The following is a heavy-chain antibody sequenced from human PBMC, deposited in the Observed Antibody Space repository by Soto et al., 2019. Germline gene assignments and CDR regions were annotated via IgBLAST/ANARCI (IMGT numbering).Heavy chain of an antibody. CDR3: ARNKRGDSRGPCLSDY. CDR1: GGTFSSYA. D-gene: IGHD3-22*01. Sequence: GASVKVSCKASGGTFSSYAISWVRQAPGQGLEWMGGIIPIFGTANYAQKFQGRVTITADESTSTAYMELSSLRSEDTAVYYCARNKRGDSRGPCLSDYWGQGTLVTVSS. CDR2: IIPIFGTA. J-gene: IGHJ4*02. V-gene: IGHV1-69*13.